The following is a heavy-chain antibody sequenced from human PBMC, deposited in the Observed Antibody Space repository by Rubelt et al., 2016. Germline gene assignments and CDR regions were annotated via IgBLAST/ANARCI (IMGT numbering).Heavy chain of an antibody. CDR3: ARGGYCSSASCYSWFDP. D-gene: IGHD2-2*02. CDR2: SYYGGST. CDR1: GASISGFY. V-gene: IGHV4-59*08. Sequence: QVQLQESGPGLVKPSETLSLTCTVSGASISGFYWTWIRQPPGKGLEWIGYSYYGGSTNYNPSLKSRVTQTVDQPKNQCSRKVGSVTAADTAGYYCARGGYCSSASCYSWFDPWGQGTLVTVSS. J-gene: IGHJ5*02.